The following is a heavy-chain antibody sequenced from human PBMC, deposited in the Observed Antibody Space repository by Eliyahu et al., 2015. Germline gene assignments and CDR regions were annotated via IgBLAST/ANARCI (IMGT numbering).Heavy chain of an antibody. CDR3: AKEVRREAYNGFGFDI. CDR1: GFXFDDYA. Sequence: EVQLVESGGGLVQPGRPLRLSCXASGFXFDDYAMHWVRQAPGKGLEWVSGISRNSGRIDYADSVKGRFTISRDNAKNSLYLQMNSLRAEDTALYYCAKEVRREAYNGFGFDIWGQGTMVTVSS. CDR2: ISRNSGRI. D-gene: IGHD5-24*01. V-gene: IGHV3-9*01. J-gene: IGHJ3*02.